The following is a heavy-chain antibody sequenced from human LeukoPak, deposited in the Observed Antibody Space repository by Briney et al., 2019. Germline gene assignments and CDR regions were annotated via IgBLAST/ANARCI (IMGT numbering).Heavy chain of an antibody. V-gene: IGHV3-23*01. Sequence: PGGSLRLSRAASGFTFSSYAMSWVRQAPGKGREWVSAISGSGGSTYYADSLKGRFTIPRDNSKNTLYLQMNSLRAEDTAVYYCAKARTWATPRVDWFDPWGQGTLVTVSS. CDR1: GFTFSSYA. CDR2: ISGSGGST. CDR3: AKARTWATPRVDWFDP. D-gene: IGHD5-24*01. J-gene: IGHJ5*02.